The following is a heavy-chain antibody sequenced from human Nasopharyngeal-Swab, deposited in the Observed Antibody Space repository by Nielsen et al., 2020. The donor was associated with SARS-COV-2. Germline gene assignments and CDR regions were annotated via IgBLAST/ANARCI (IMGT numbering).Heavy chain of an antibody. CDR1: GFTFSSYG. J-gene: IGHJ3*02. V-gene: IGHV3-30*03. CDR2: ISYDGSNK. CDR3: ATGVCGGDCYPAQHDAFDI. D-gene: IGHD2-21*02. Sequence: GESLKISCAASGFTFSSYGMHWVRQAPGKGLEWVAVISYDGSNKYYADSVKGRFTISRDNSKNTLYLQMNSLRAEDTAVYYCATGVCGGDCYPAQHDAFDIWGQGTMVTVSS.